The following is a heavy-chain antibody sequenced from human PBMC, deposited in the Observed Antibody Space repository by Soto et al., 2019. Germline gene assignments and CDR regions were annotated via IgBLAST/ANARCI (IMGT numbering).Heavy chain of an antibody. CDR2: ISHDGSNK. CDR1: GFTFSSYA. V-gene: IGHV3-30*14. Sequence: QVQLVESGGGVVQPGRSLRLSCAASGFTFSSYAMHWVRQAPGKGLEWVALISHDGSNKYYADSVKGRFTISRDNPKNMLYFQMNSLRFDDTAVYYCARDRSMVVVVPGYWGQGSLVTVSS. J-gene: IGHJ4*02. D-gene: IGHD2-2*01. CDR3: ARDRSMVVVVPGY.